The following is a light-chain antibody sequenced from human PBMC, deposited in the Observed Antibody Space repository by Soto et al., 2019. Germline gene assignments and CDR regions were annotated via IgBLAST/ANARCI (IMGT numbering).Light chain of an antibody. Sequence: QSVLTQPASVSGSPGQSVTISCTGTRSDVGGYNYVSWYQQHPGKAPKLMIYDVSNRPSGVSNRFSGSKSGNTASLTISGLQAEDEADYYCSSYTSSSTLYVFGAGTKLTVL. CDR1: RSDVGGYNY. CDR3: SSYTSSSTLYV. CDR2: DVS. J-gene: IGLJ1*01. V-gene: IGLV2-14*01.